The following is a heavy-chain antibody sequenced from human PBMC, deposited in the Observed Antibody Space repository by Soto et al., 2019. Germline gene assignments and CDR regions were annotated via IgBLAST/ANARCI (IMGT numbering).Heavy chain of an antibody. J-gene: IGHJ4*02. D-gene: IGHD1-26*01. CDR2: ISGSGAHT. CDR1: GFTFSSYA. CDR3: AIVSNSENYGDY. Sequence: EVQLLESGGDLVQPGGSLRLSCAASGFTFSSYAMTCVRQVPGMGLDWVSSISGSGAHTYYTDSVKGRFTISRDNSKNTLYLQMNSLRAEDTAIYYCAIVSNSENYGDYWGRGTLVTVSS. V-gene: IGHV3-23*01.